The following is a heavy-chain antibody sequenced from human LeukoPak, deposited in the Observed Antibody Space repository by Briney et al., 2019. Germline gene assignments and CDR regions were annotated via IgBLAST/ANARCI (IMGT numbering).Heavy chain of an antibody. Sequence: PGGSLRLSCAASGFTFSRYGMSWVRQAPGKGLEWVSGISSSGSSTYYADSVKGRFTISRDNSKNTLYLQMNSLRAEDTAVYYCAKDTVKVTTIRRVPHYMDVWGKGTTVTISS. D-gene: IGHD5-12*01. CDR2: ISSSGSST. J-gene: IGHJ6*03. V-gene: IGHV3-23*01. CDR1: GFTFSRYG. CDR3: AKDTVKVTTIRRVPHYMDV.